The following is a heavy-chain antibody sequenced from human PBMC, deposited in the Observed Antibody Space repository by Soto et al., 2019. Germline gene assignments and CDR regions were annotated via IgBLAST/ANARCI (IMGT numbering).Heavy chain of an antibody. J-gene: IGHJ3*02. Sequence: QVQLQESGPGLVKPSGTLSLTCAVSGGSISSSNWWSWVGQPPGTGLEWIGEICHSGSTNYNPSLKIRVTIAVDNAKNQCCLKLSSVTAADTAVYYCASRNSSDAFDIWGQWTMVTVSS. D-gene: IGHD3-22*01. V-gene: IGHV4-4*02. CDR1: GGSISSSNW. CDR2: ICHSGST. CDR3: ASRNSSDAFDI.